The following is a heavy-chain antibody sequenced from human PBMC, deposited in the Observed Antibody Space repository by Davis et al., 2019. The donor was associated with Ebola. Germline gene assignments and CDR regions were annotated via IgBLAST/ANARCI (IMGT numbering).Heavy chain of an antibody. J-gene: IGHJ6*02. CDR2: INAGNGNT. Sequence: ASVKVSCKASGYTFTSYAMHWVRQAPGQRLEWMGWINAGNGNTKYSQKFQGRVKMTTDTSRSTAYMEPKSLRSDDTAVYYCAREARRDSSGSLWLADYYNHGMDVWGQGTTVTVSS. CDR1: GYTFTSYA. CDR3: AREARRDSSGSLWLADYYNHGMDV. V-gene: IGHV1-3*01. D-gene: IGHD1-26*01.